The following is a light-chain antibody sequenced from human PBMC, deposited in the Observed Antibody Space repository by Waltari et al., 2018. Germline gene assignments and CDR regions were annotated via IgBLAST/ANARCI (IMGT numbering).Light chain of an antibody. CDR1: TPTIGPEHE. CDR3: QSFDTSLSDGVV. J-gene: IGLJ2*01. Sequence: QSILTQPPSVSGAPGQRVTIPSTGTTPTIGPEHEVIWSQDFPGRGPKPLIYGNNHRPSGVPDRFSGSKSGTSASLTITGLQAEDEADYYCQSFDTSLSDGVVFGGGTKV. CDR2: GNN. V-gene: IGLV1-40*02.